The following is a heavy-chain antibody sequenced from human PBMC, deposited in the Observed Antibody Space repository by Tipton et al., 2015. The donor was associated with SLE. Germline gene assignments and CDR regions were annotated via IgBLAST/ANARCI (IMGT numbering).Heavy chain of an antibody. J-gene: IGHJ4*02. CDR1: GGTFSNYA. CDR3: ARGNSYGFDY. V-gene: IGHV1-69*01. Sequence: QLVQSGAEVKKPGSSVKVSCKASGGTFSNYAIGWVRQAPGQGLEWMGGIVPIFGTANYAQKFQGRVTITADESTNTAYMELSSLRSDDTAVYYCARGNSYGFDYWGQGTLVTVSS. D-gene: IGHD5-18*01. CDR2: IVPIFGTA.